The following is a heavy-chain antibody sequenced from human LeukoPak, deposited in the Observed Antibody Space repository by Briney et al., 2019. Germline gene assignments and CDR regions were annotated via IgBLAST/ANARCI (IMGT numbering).Heavy chain of an antibody. Sequence: PGGSLRLSCAASGFTFSSYGMSWVRQAPGKGLEWVSYISSSGSTIYYADSVKGRFTISRDNAKNSLYLQMNSLRAEDTAVYYCARDLLSWGMDVWGQGTTVTVSS. J-gene: IGHJ6*02. CDR2: ISSSGSTI. D-gene: IGHD2-15*01. V-gene: IGHV3-48*04. CDR1: GFTFSSYG. CDR3: ARDLLSWGMDV.